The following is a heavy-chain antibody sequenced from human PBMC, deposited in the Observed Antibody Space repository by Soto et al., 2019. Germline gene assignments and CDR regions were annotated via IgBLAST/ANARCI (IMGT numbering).Heavy chain of an antibody. CDR3: AKDDRRSSYRGGFDI. CDR1: GFSFSSYA. CDR2: ISYDGANR. D-gene: IGHD3-10*01. V-gene: IGHV3-30*18. Sequence: QVQLVESGGGVVQPGRSLRLSCAASGFSFSSYAMRWVRQAPGKGLEWVAVISYDGANRYYADSVRGRFTISRDNSKNKLYLQKNSLRAEDTAFYYCAKDDRRSSYRGGFDIWGLGIIVTDSS. J-gene: IGHJ3*02.